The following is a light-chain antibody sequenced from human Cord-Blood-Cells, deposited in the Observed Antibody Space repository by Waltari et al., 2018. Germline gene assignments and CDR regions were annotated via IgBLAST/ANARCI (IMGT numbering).Light chain of an antibody. Sequence: QSALTQPASVSGSPGQSITISCTGTSRDVGGYNYVSWYQQHPSKAPKLMIYDVSKRPSGVSNRFSGSKSGNTASLTISGLQAEDEADYYCSSYTSSSTWVFGGGTKLTVL. CDR3: SSYTSSSTWV. J-gene: IGLJ3*02. CDR2: DVS. CDR1: SRDVGGYNY. V-gene: IGLV2-14*01.